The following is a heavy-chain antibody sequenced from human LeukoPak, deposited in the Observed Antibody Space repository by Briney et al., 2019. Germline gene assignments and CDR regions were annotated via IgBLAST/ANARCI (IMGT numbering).Heavy chain of an antibody. J-gene: IGHJ4*02. CDR2: INQDGSEK. CDR1: GFTFSNYW. Sequence: GGSLRLSCAASGFTFSNYWMSWVRQAPGKGLEWVANINQDGSEKYYVDSVRGRFTISRDNAENSLYLQMNSLRAEDTAVYYCARDMGIDYWGQGTLVTVSS. CDR3: ARDMGIDY. D-gene: IGHD1-26*01. V-gene: IGHV3-7*03.